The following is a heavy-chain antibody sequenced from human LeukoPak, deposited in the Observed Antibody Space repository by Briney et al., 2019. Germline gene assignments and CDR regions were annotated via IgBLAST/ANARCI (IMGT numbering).Heavy chain of an antibody. J-gene: IGHJ3*02. Sequence: ASVKVSCKASGFTFTSYGISWVRQAPGQGLEWMGWSSAHNGDTNYAQNIQGRVTMTPDTSTTTAYIELRSLRSDDTAVYYCAREAYCSGGSCYPGALDTWGQGTMVTVSS. CDR1: GFTFTSYG. V-gene: IGHV1-18*01. D-gene: IGHD2-15*01. CDR3: AREAYCSGGSCYPGALDT. CDR2: SSAHNGDT.